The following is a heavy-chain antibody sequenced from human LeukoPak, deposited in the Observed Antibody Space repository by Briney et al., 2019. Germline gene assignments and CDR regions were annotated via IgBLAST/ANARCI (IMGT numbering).Heavy chain of an antibody. J-gene: IGHJ4*02. CDR3: ASREARGSYCY. Sequence: SETLSLTCAVSGGSISSSSYYWGWIRQPPGKGLEWIGSIYYSGSTYYNPSLKSRVTISVDTSKNQFSLKLSSVTAADTAVYYCASREARGSYCYWGQGTLVTVSS. CDR1: GGSISSSSYY. V-gene: IGHV4-39*07. D-gene: IGHD1-26*01. CDR2: IYYSGST.